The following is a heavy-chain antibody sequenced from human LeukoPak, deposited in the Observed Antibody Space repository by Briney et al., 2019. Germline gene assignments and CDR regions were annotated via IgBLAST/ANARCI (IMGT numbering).Heavy chain of an antibody. CDR1: GYSVNSVFY. Sequence: SETLSLTCTVSGYSVNSVFYWGWIRQPPGKGLEWIGSIYHSGSTYYNPSLKSRVTISVDTSKNQFSLKLSSVTAADTAVYYCARYYYDSSGYYWGYFDYWGQGTLVTVSS. J-gene: IGHJ4*02. D-gene: IGHD3-22*01. V-gene: IGHV4-38-2*02. CDR2: IYHSGST. CDR3: ARYYYDSSGYYWGYFDY.